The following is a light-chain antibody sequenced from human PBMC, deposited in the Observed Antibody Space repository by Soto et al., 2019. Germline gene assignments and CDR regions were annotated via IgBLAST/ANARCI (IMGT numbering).Light chain of an antibody. CDR3: ATWDDSRNGV. CDR1: SSNIGSNY. V-gene: IGLV1-47*02. J-gene: IGLJ1*01. CDR2: RDN. Sequence: QPVLTQPPSASGTPGQRVTISCSGSSSNIGSNYGYWYQQLPGTAPKLLIYRDNQRPSGVPDRFSGSKSGTSASLAISGLRSEDEADYYCATWDDSRNGVFGSGTKLTVL.